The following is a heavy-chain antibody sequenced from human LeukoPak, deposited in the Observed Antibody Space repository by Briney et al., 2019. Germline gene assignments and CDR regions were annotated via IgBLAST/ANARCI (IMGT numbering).Heavy chain of an antibody. V-gene: IGHV1-69*04. CDR2: FIPMVGVA. Sequence: GASVTVSCKASGGSFSRNGISWVRQGPGQGLEWMGRFIPMVGVATYAQKFQGRVTITEDRATSTAYMELSSLRSEDTAVYYCARIQAVGVPVAIDAYYSYGMDVWGQGTAVSVSS. CDR1: GGSFSRNG. J-gene: IGHJ6*02. CDR3: ARIQAVGVPVAIDAYYSYGMDV. D-gene: IGHD2-2*02.